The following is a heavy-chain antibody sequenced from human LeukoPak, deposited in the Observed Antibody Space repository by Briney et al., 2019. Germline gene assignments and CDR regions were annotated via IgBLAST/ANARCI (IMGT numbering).Heavy chain of an antibody. CDR3: AREDRYSRGPTEDY. CDR1: GFTFSSYW. CDR2: VKEDGSEK. Sequence: GGSLRLSCSASGFTFSSYWLTWVRQAPGKGLEWVANVKEDGSEKYYVDSVKGRFTISRDNAKKSLYLQMNSLRAEDTAVYYCAREDRYSRGPTEDYWGQRTLVTVSS. J-gene: IGHJ4*02. D-gene: IGHD6-19*01. V-gene: IGHV3-7*04.